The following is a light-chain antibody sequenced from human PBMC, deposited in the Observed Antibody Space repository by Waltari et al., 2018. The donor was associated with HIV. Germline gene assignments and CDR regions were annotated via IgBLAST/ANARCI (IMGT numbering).Light chain of an antibody. V-gene: IGLV2-14*03. CDR1: SRDC. J-gene: IGLJ2*01. CDR3: ASYTHSTTLVL. CDR2: DVI. Sequence: QSALTQPASASGSPGQSITIPCLSRSRDCVSWYQQHAGKVPKLLIYDVINRPSGVSDRFSGSMSGNTASLTISALQVEDEAEYYCASYTHSTTLVLFGGGTKLTVL.